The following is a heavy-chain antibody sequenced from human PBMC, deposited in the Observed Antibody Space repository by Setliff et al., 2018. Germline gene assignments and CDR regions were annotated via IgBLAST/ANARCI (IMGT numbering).Heavy chain of an antibody. J-gene: IGHJ4*02. Sequence: ASVKVSCKASGYTFTSYGISWVRQAPGQGLEWMGWIRPNGGGTHYAQKFQARITMTRDTSISTAYMELSRLTSDDSAVYYCARAVSGYDYHYFDKWGQGTLVTVSS. D-gene: IGHD5-12*01. V-gene: IGHV1-2*02. CDR1: GYTFTSYG. CDR3: ARAVSGYDYHYFDK. CDR2: IRPNGGGT.